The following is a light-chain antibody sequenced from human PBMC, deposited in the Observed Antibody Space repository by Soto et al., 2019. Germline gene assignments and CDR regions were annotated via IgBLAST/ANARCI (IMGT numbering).Light chain of an antibody. CDR3: QQRSNWPLT. V-gene: IGKV3-11*01. CDR1: QSVPGTY. CDR2: DAS. Sequence: EILFTQSPGTLSLSPGETASLSCSASQSVPGTYLAWYLQTPGQAPRLLIYDASNRATGIPARFSGSGSGTDFTLTISSLEPEDFAVYYCQQRSNWPLTFGGGTKVDIK. J-gene: IGKJ4*01.